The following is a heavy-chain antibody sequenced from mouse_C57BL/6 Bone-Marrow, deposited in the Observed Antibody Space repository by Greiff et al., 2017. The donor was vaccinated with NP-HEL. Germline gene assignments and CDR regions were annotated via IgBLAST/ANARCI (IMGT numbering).Heavy chain of an antibody. J-gene: IGHJ3*01. CDR2: IYPGDGDT. V-gene: IGHV1-82*01. CDR3: ARSGPHSSGFAY. CDR1: GYAFSSSW. D-gene: IGHD3-2*02. Sequence: VQLVESGPELVKPGASVKISCKASGYAFSSSWMNWVKQRPGKGLEWIGRIYPGDGDTNYNGKFKGKATLTADKSSSTAYMQLSSLTSEDSAVYFCARSGPHSSGFAYWGQGTLVTVSA.